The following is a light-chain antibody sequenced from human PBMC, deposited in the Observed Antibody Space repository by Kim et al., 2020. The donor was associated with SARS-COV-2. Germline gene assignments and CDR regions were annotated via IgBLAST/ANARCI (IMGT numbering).Light chain of an antibody. J-gene: IGLJ3*02. V-gene: IGLV3-1*01. CDR2: HDD. Sequence: VSPGQTASITCSADKLGDKFAYWYQQRPGQSPVLVIYHDDKRPSGIPERFSGANSGKTATLTITGTQAMDEAYYYCQTLDSSTGVFGGGAKLTVL. CDR1: KLGDKF. CDR3: QTLDSSTGV.